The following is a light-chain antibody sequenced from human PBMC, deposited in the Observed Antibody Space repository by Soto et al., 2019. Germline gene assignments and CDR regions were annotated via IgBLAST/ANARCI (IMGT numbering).Light chain of an antibody. J-gene: IGLJ1*01. CDR1: SIYIGPYDR. V-gene: IGLV2-11*01. CDR2: AVS. Sequence: QSVLTQPRSVSGSPGQSVTSSCTRTSIYIGPYDRVAWYQQHPGKAPKLIIFAVSKRPSGVPDRFSGSKSGNTASLTISGLQAEDEADYYCSSYAGNYIYVFXTGTKVTVL. CDR3: SSYAGNYIYV.